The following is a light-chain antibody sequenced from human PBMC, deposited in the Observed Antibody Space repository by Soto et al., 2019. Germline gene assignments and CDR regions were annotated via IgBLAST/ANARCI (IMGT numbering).Light chain of an antibody. CDR3: QQYGSSGT. J-gene: IGKJ1*01. Sequence: EIVLTQSPDTLSLSPGEGATLSCRASQSVTNSYLAWYQQKPGQAPRLLIYGASNRATGIPDGFSGSGSGTDFTLTISRLEPEDFAVYYCQQYGSSGTFGQGTKVDIK. CDR2: GAS. V-gene: IGKV3-20*01. CDR1: QSVTNSY.